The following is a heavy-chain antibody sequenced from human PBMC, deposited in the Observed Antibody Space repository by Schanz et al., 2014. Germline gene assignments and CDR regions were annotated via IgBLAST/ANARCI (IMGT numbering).Heavy chain of an antibody. CDR1: GYTFTGYY. Sequence: QVQLIQSGAEVKKPGASVKVSCKASGYTFTGYYMHWVRQAPGQGLEWMGWMNPDSGNTGYAQKFQGRVTMTRNTSISTAYMELRSLRSDDTAVYYCARDRRRYCSTASCLHDNWFDPWGQGTLVIVSS. CDR3: ARDRRRYCSTASCLHDNWFDP. CDR2: MNPDSGNT. D-gene: IGHD2-2*01. V-gene: IGHV1-8*01. J-gene: IGHJ5*02.